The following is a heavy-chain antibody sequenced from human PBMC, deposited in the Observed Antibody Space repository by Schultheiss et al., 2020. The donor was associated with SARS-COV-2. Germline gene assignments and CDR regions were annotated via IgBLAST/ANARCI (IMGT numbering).Heavy chain of an antibody. CDR3: ARAEIAARVYPDY. CDR2: IKQDGSEK. V-gene: IGHV3-7*01. J-gene: IGHJ4*02. Sequence: GESLKISCAASGFTFSSYGMHWVRQAPGKGLEWVANIKQDGSEKYYVDSVKGRFTISRDNAKNSLYLQMNSLRAEDTAVYYCARAEIAARVYPDYWGQGTLVTVSS. D-gene: IGHD6-6*01. CDR1: GFTFSSYG.